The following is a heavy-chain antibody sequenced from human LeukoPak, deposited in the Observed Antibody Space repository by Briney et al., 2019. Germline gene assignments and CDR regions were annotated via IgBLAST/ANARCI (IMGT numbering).Heavy chain of an antibody. CDR2: IYSGGST. Sequence: GGSLRLSCAASGFTVSSNYMSWVRQAPGKGLEWVSVIYSGGSTYYADSVKGRFTISRDNSKNTLYLQMNSLRAEDTAVYYCAKDLVVPAAIFGWFDPWGQGTLVTVSS. D-gene: IGHD2-2*02. CDR3: AKDLVVPAAIFGWFDP. CDR1: GFTVSSNY. V-gene: IGHV3-66*01. J-gene: IGHJ5*02.